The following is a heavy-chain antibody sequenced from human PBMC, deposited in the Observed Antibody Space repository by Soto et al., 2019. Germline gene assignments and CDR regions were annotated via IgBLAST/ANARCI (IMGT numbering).Heavy chain of an antibody. V-gene: IGHV1-69*13. Sequence: ASVKVSCKASGGTFSSYAISWVRQAPGQGLEWMGGIIPIFGTANYAQKFQGRVTITADESTSTAYMELSSLRSEDTAVYYCARVRRGRYYYDSSGLFDYWGQGTLVTVSS. J-gene: IGHJ4*02. CDR1: GGTFSSYA. CDR3: ARVRRGRYYYDSSGLFDY. CDR2: IIPIFGTA. D-gene: IGHD3-22*01.